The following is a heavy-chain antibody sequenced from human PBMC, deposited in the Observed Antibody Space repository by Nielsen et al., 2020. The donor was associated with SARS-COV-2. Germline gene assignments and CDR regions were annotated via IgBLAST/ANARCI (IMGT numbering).Heavy chain of an antibody. CDR1: GYTFTSYY. J-gene: IGHJ5*02. Sequence: ASVKVSCKASGYTFTSYYMHWVRQAPGQGLEWMGIINPSGGSTSYAQKFQGRVTMTRDTSTSTVYMELSSLRSEDTAVYYCARDALFNYDILTGFAVSGDGRWFDPWGQGTLVTVSS. CDR3: ARDALFNYDILTGFAVSGDGRWFDP. V-gene: IGHV1-46*01. CDR2: INPSGGST. D-gene: IGHD3-9*01.